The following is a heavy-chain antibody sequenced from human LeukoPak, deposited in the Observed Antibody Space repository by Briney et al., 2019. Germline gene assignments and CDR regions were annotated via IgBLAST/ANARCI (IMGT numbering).Heavy chain of an antibody. CDR1: GYTFTYRY. J-gene: IGHJ4*02. Sequence: ASVKVSCKASGYTFTYRYLHWVRQAPGQALEWMGWITPFNGNTNYAQKFQDRVTIPRDRSMSTAYVELSSLRSEDTAMYYCATSSTVTTFDYWGRGTLVTVSS. V-gene: IGHV1-45*02. CDR2: ITPFNGNT. D-gene: IGHD4-17*01. CDR3: ATSSTVTTFDY.